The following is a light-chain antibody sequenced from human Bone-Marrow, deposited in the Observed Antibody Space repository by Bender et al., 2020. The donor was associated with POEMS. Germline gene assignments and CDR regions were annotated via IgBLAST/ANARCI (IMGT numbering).Light chain of an antibody. J-gene: IGLJ3*02. CDR1: SSDIGGYNY. CDR2: DVT. V-gene: IGLV2-14*03. CDR3: NSYTSSSSWL. Sequence: QSVLTHPASVSGSPGQSITISCTGSSSDIGGYNYVSWYQQHPGKAPKLVIYDVTNRPSGISSRFSGSKSGNTASLTISGLQTEDEAHYYCNSYTSSSSWLFGGGTKVTVL.